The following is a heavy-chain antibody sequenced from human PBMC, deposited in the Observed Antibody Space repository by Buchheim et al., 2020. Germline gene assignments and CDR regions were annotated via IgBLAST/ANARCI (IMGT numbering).Heavy chain of an antibody. CDR1: GASISSGPYY. Sequence: QVQLQESGPGLVKPSQTLSVTCTVSGASISSGPYYWAWLRQHPGKGLEYLGYIYFTGSTYYNPSLESRFRISVDPSMYHFSLEVSSVTAADTAVYYCARLRSVTYFDSWGPGTL. J-gene: IGHJ4*02. CDR2: IYFTGST. V-gene: IGHV4-31*03. D-gene: IGHD4-17*01. CDR3: ARLRSVTYFDS.